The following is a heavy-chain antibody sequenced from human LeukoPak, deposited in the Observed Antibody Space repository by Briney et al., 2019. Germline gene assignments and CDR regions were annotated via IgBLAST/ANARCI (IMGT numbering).Heavy chain of an antibody. Sequence: GRSLRLSCAASGFTFSSYAMHWVRQAPGKGLEWVAVISYDGSNKYYADSVKGRLTISRDNSKNTLYLQMNSLRAEDTAVYYCARDSRAKYDFWSGYYGNPTYYFDYWGQGTLVTVSS. CDR1: GFTFSSYA. CDR2: ISYDGSNK. CDR3: ARDSRAKYDFWSGYYGNPTYYFDY. D-gene: IGHD3-3*01. J-gene: IGHJ4*02. V-gene: IGHV3-30-3*01.